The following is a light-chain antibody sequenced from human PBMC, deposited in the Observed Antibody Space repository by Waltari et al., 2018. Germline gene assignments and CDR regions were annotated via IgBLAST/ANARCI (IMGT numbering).Light chain of an antibody. V-gene: IGLV2-11*01. J-gene: IGLJ2*01. CDR2: DVS. CDR1: SSDVGGDNC. Sequence: QSALPQPRPVPRSPGQSVTISCTGTSSDVGGDNCVSWYQQHPGTAPKLMIYDVSKRPSGVPDRFSGSKSGNTASLTISGLQAEDEADYYCCSYAGSYSVVFGGGTKLTVL. CDR3: CSYAGSYSVV.